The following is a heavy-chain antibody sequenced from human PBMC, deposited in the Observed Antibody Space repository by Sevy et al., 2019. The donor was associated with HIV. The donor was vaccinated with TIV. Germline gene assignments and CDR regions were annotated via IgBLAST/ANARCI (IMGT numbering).Heavy chain of an antibody. D-gene: IGHD2-8*01. Sequence: GGSLRLSCAASEFTFSSYAMSWVRQAPGKGLEWVSAISGSGGSTYYADSMKGRFTISRDNSKNTLYLQMNSLRAEDTAVYYCAKDSTDHCTNGVCYFDPWGQGTLVTVSS. V-gene: IGHV3-23*01. CDR1: EFTFSSYA. J-gene: IGHJ5*02. CDR2: ISGSGGST. CDR3: AKDSTDHCTNGVCYFDP.